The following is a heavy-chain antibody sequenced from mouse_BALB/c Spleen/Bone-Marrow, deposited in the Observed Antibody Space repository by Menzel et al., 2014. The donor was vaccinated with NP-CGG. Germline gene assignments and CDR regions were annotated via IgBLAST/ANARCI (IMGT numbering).Heavy chain of an antibody. CDR3: ARGYDYYSWFAY. Sequence: EVQLVESGGDLVQPGGSLKLSCAASGFTFSSYGMSWVRQTPDKRLEMIATINVNGDTTYHPDSVKGRFTISRDNVKNTLYLQMSSLKSEDTAMYYCARGYDYYSWFAYWGQGTLVTVSA. J-gene: IGHJ3*01. CDR2: INVNGDTT. V-gene: IGHV5-6-3*01. CDR1: GFTFSSYG. D-gene: IGHD2-4*01.